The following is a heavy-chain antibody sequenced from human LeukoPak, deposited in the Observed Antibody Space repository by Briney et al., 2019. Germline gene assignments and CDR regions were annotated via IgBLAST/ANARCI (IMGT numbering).Heavy chain of an antibody. V-gene: IGHV3-30-3*01. D-gene: IGHD3-3*01. Sequence: GRSLRLSCAASGFTLSSYAMRWVRQAPREGVEWVAVISYDGSDKYYADSVKGRFTISRDNSKNTLYLQMNRLRAEDTAVYYCATHVLRFLEWLTPQEDYYGMDVWGQGTTVTVSS. CDR1: GFTLSSYA. CDR2: ISYDGSDK. CDR3: ATHVLRFLEWLTPQEDYYGMDV. J-gene: IGHJ6*02.